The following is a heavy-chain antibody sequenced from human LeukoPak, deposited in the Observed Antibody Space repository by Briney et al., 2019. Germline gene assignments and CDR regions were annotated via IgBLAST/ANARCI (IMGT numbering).Heavy chain of an antibody. CDR2: ITSTSSAT. D-gene: IGHD5-18*01. V-gene: IGHV3-48*04. CDR1: GFKFSSFS. CDR3: ARAIASYGDSAY. J-gene: IGHJ4*02. Sequence: GGSLRLSCAASGFKFSSFSMGWVRLAPGKGLEWLSYITSTSSATYYADSLQGRFTISRDNAKNSLYLQINSLRADDTAVYYCARAIASYGDSAYWGQGTLVTVSS.